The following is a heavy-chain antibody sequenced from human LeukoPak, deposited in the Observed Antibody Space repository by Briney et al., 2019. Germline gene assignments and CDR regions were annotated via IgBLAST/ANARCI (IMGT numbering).Heavy chain of an antibody. V-gene: IGHV3-21*01. CDR1: GFTFSSYS. CDR2: ISNSSYI. D-gene: IGHD3-10*01. CDR3: ARGGRLLWCRELPSPAPHDY. J-gene: IGHJ4*02. Sequence: PGGSLTLSCAASGFTFSSYSMNWIRQPPGKGLEWLSSISNSSYIYYTASVKGRFTISIDTAKNSLYLQMNSLRAEDTAVYYCARGGRLLWCRELPSPAPHDYWGQGTVVTVSS.